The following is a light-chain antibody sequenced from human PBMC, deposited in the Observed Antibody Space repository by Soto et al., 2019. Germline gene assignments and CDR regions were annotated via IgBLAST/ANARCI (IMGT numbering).Light chain of an antibody. Sequence: QSVLTQPPSASGTPGQRVSISCSGSSSNIGSNTVNWYQHLPGMAPKLLMYSNSQRPSGVPDRFSGSKSGTAASLAISGLQSEDETDYYCATWDDTLNGPVFGGGTQLTVL. V-gene: IGLV1-44*01. CDR2: SNS. CDR3: ATWDDTLNGPV. CDR1: SSNIGSNT. J-gene: IGLJ2*01.